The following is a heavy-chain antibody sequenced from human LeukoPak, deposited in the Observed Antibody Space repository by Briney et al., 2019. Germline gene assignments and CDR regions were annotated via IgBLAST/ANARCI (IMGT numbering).Heavy chain of an antibody. D-gene: IGHD1-26*01. Sequence: SQRMSLTCTVSGGSISSGTYYWGWIRQPPGKGLEWIGIIYYSRSTSYNPSLKSRVTISVDTSKNQFSLKLDSVTAADTAVYYCARNASDSGTSYFGYWGQGTLVTVS. CDR3: ARNASDSGTSYFGY. CDR2: IYYSRST. CDR1: GGSISSGTYY. V-gene: IGHV4-39*01. J-gene: IGHJ4*02.